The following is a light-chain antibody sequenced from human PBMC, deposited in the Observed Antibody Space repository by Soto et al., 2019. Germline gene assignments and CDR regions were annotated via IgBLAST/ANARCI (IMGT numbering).Light chain of an antibody. CDR3: SSYAGSNNFVV. V-gene: IGLV2-8*01. Sequence: QSVLTXPPSASGSPGQSATISCTGTSSDVGGYNYVSWYRQHPGKAPKLMIYEVSKRPSGVPDRFSGSKSGNTASLTVSGLQAEDGADYYCSSYAGSNNFVVFGTGTKVTVL. J-gene: IGLJ1*01. CDR2: EVS. CDR1: SSDVGGYNY.